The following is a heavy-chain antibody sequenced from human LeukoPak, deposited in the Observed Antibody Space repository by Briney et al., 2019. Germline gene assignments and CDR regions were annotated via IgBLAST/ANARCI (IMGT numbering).Heavy chain of an antibody. CDR1: GYTFTGHY. CDR2: VDPNTGGT. CDR3: AGEFYYDIRGLDY. V-gene: IGHV1-2*06. D-gene: IGHD3-22*01. Sequence: ASVKVSCKASGYTFTGHYMNWVRQAPGQGLEWMGRVDPNTGGTKFAQRFQGRVTMTTDTSVTTAYMELSSLTSDDTAVYYCAGEFYYDIRGLDYWGQGTLVTVAS. J-gene: IGHJ4*02.